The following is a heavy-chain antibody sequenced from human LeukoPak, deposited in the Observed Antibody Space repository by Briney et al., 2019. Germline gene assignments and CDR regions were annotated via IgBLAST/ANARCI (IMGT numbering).Heavy chain of an antibody. Sequence: GASVKVSCKASGGTFSSYAISWVRQAPGQGLEWMGGIIPIFGTANYAQKFQGRVTITADKSTSTAYMELSSLRSEDTAVYYCASSRLGMATVVLGAFDIWGQGTMVTVSS. V-gene: IGHV1-69*06. CDR1: GGTFSSYA. CDR2: IIPIFGTA. D-gene: IGHD5-24*01. CDR3: ASSRLGMATVVLGAFDI. J-gene: IGHJ3*02.